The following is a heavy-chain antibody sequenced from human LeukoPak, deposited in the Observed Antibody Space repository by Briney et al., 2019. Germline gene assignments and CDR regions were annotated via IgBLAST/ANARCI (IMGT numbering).Heavy chain of an antibody. J-gene: IGHJ5*02. CDR3: ARESDFSPQFDP. CDR1: GGSISSSSYY. D-gene: IGHD2/OR15-2a*01. V-gene: IGHV4-39*07. Sequence: SETLSLTCTVSGGSISSSSYYWGWIRQPPGKGLEWIGSIYYSGSTYYNPSLKSRVTISVDTSKNQFSLKLSSVTAADTAVYYCARESDFSPQFDPWGQGTLVTVPS. CDR2: IYYSGST.